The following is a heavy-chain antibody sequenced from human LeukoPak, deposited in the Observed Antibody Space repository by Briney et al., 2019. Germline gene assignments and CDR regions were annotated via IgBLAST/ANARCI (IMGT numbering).Heavy chain of an antibody. J-gene: IGHJ4*02. V-gene: IGHV4-39*01. CDR3: AGTITMVRGVIITFPFFDY. CDR2: IYYSGST. D-gene: IGHD3-10*01. Sequence: SETLSLTCTVSGGSISSSSYYRGWIRQPPGKGLEWIGSIYYSGSTYYNPSLKSRVTISVDTSKNQFSLKLSSVTAADTAVYYCAGTITMVRGVIITFPFFDYWGQGTLVTVSS. CDR1: GGSISSSSYY.